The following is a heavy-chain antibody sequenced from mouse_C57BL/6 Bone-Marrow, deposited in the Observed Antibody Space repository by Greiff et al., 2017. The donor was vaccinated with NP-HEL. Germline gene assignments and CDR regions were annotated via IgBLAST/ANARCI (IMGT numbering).Heavy chain of an antibody. CDR2: IYPRDGST. D-gene: IGHD1-1*01. J-gene: IGHJ3*01. Sequence: QVQLQQSGPELVKPGASVKLSCKASGYTFTSYDINWVKQRPGQGLEWIGWIYPRDGSTKYNEKFKGKATFTADTSSNTAYMQLSSLTTEDSAIYYCARDLLRPFAYWGQGTLVTVSA. CDR3: ARDLLRPFAY. CDR1: GYTFTSYD. V-gene: IGHV1-85*01.